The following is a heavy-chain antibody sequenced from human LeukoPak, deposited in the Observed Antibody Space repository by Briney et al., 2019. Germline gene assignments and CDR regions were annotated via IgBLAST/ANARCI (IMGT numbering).Heavy chain of an antibody. CDR3: ARAVHPQRVPVKDAYGLDV. J-gene: IGHJ6*02. D-gene: IGHD2-8*02. CDR2: IYYTGSR. Sequence: PSETLSLTCVVSGASISSSDWWSWVRQSPGNGLEWIGEIYYTGSRNYNPSLKSRVAMSVDTSKNQFSLELTSVTAADTAEYYCARAVHPQRVPVKDAYGLDVWGQGTTVTVSS. V-gene: IGHV4-4*02. CDR1: GASISSSDW.